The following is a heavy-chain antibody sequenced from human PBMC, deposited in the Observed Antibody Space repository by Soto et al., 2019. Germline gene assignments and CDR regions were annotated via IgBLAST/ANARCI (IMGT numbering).Heavy chain of an antibody. V-gene: IGHV1-18*01. Sequence: ASVKVSCKASGYTFTSYGISWLRQAPGQGLEWMGWISAYNGNTNYAQKLQGRVTMTTDTSTSTAYMELRSLRSDDTAVYYCALEGYCSGGSCYLGSYFDYWGQGTLVTVSS. D-gene: IGHD2-15*01. J-gene: IGHJ4*02. CDR3: ALEGYCSGGSCYLGSYFDY. CDR1: GYTFTSYG. CDR2: ISAYNGNT.